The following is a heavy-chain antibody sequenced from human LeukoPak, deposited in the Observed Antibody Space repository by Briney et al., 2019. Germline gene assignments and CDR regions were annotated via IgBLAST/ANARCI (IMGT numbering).Heavy chain of an antibody. CDR1: GFTFSSYG. V-gene: IGHV3-33*01. CDR3: ARNDILTGYHYYYYGMDV. CDR2: IWYDGSNK. J-gene: IGHJ6*02. Sequence: TGGSLRPSCAASGFTFSSYGMHWVRQAPGKGLEWVAVIWYDGSNKYYADSVKGRFTISRDNSKNTLYLQMNSLRAEDTAVYYCARNDILTGYHYYYYGMDVWGQGTTVTVSS. D-gene: IGHD3-9*01.